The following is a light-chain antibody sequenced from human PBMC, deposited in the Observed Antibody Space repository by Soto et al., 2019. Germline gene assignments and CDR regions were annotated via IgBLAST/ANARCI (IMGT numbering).Light chain of an antibody. V-gene: IGLV2-8*01. CDR1: NSDIGNYDY. CDR3: SSYAGSNSYV. J-gene: IGLJ1*01. CDR2: EVS. Sequence: QSALTQPPSASGSPGQSVTISCTGTNSDIGNYDYVSWYQQHPGKAPKLMIYEVSKRPSGVPDRFSGSKSGNTASLTVSGLQAEDEADYFCSSYAGSNSYVFGTGTRSPS.